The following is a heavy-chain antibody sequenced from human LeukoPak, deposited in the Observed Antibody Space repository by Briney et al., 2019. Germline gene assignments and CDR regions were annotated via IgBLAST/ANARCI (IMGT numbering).Heavy chain of an antibody. Sequence: SETLSLTCTVSGGSISSYYWSWIRQPPGKRLEWIGYVYYSGSTNYNPSLKSRVTISVDTSKNQFSLKLSSVIAADTAVYYCARELEPRLNWFDCWVQGTLVTVSS. CDR3: ARELEPRLNWFDC. D-gene: IGHD1-1*01. V-gene: IGHV4-59*12. CDR1: GGSISSYY. J-gene: IGHJ5*01. CDR2: VYYSGST.